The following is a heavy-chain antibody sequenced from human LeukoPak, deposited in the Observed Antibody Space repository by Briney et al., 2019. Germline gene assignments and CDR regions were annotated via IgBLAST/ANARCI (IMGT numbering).Heavy chain of an antibody. CDR2: ISGDGTAR. CDR3: VRGRGSYGWFDP. V-gene: IGHV3-74*01. Sequence: GGSLRLSCAASGFTSSSYWMHWVRQVPGKGLVWVSRISGDGTARNYADSVKGRFTISRDDAKNTVDLQMNSLRGEDTAVYYCVRGRGSYGWFDPWGQGTLVTVSS. J-gene: IGHJ5*02. D-gene: IGHD3-10*01. CDR1: GFTSSSYW.